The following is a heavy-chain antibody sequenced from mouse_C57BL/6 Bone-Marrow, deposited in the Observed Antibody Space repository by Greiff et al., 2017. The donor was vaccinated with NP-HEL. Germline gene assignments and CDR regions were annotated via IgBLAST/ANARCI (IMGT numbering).Heavy chain of an antibody. V-gene: IGHV10-3*01. CDR2: IRSKSSNYAT. J-gene: IGHJ1*03. CDR3: VRDYYYGNYGWYFDV. Sequence: EVQLVESGGGLVQPKGSLKLSCAASGFTFNTYAMHWVRQAPGKGLEWVARIRSKSSNYATYYADSVKDRFTISRDDSQSMLYLQMNNLKTEDTAMYYCVRDYYYGNYGWYFDVWGTGTTVTVSS. D-gene: IGHD2-1*01. CDR1: GFTFNTYA.